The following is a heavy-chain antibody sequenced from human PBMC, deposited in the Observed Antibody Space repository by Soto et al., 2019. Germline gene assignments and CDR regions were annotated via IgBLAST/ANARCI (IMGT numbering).Heavy chain of an antibody. V-gene: IGHV3-11*06. CDR2: ISSSSSYT. Sequence: GGSLRLSCAASGFTFSDYYMSWIRQAPGKGLEWVSYISSSSSYTNYADSVKGRFTISRDNAKNSLYLQMNSLRAEDTAVYYCARDGVDYYDSSGYSPFDYWGQGTLVTVSS. D-gene: IGHD3-22*01. J-gene: IGHJ4*02. CDR3: ARDGVDYYDSSGYSPFDY. CDR1: GFTFSDYY.